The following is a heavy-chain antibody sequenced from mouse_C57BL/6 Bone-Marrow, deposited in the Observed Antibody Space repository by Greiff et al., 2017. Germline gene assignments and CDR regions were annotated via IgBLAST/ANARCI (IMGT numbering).Heavy chain of an antibody. Sequence: EVQLQQSGPELVKPGASVKISCKASGYTFTDYYMNWVKQSHGKSLEWIGDINPNNGGTSYNQKFKGKATLTVDKSSSTAYMELRSLTYEDSAVYYCEITNTYFDYWGQGTSLTVSA. D-gene: IGHD1-1*01. CDR1: GYTFTDYY. CDR2: INPNNGGT. V-gene: IGHV1-26*01. J-gene: IGHJ2*02. CDR3: EITNTYFDY.